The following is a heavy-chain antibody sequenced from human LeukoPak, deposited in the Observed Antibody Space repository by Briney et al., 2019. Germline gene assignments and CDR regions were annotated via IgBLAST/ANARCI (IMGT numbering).Heavy chain of an antibody. V-gene: IGHV3-23*01. J-gene: IGHJ4*02. CDR3: AKGAYYGD. CDR2: MSGDGATT. CDR1: GFTFSSYG. D-gene: IGHD3-3*01. Sequence: GGSLRLSCAASGFTFSSYGMSWVRQAPGKGLEWVSAMSGDGATTYYADSVRGRFTTSRDNSKNTLYLQMNSLRVEDTAVYYCAKGAYYGDWGQGTLVTISS.